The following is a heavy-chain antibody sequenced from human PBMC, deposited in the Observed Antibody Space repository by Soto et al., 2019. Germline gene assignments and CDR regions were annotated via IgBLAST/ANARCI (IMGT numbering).Heavy chain of an antibody. J-gene: IGHJ4*02. CDR2: IIPIFGTA. Sequence: SVKVSCKASGGTFSSYAISWVRQAPGQGLEWMGGIIPIFGTANYAQKFQGRVTITADESTSTAYMELSSLRSEDTAVYYCARGRVNYDFWSGYSSFDYWGQGTLVTVSS. CDR3: ARGRVNYDFWSGYSSFDY. D-gene: IGHD3-3*01. V-gene: IGHV1-69*13. CDR1: GGTFSSYA.